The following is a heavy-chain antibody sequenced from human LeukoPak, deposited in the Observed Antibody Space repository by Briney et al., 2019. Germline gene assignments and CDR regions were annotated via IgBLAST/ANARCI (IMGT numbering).Heavy chain of an antibody. CDR1: GGTFSSYA. CDR2: IIPIFGTA. CDR3: ASTHSSGWYDDWFDP. J-gene: IGHJ5*02. D-gene: IGHD6-19*01. V-gene: IGHV1-69*05. Sequence: SVKVSCKASGGTFSSYAISWVRQAPGQGLEWMGRIIPIFGTANYAQKFQGRVTLTTDESTSTAYMELSSLRSEDTAVYYCASTHSSGWYDDWFDPWGQGTLVTVSS.